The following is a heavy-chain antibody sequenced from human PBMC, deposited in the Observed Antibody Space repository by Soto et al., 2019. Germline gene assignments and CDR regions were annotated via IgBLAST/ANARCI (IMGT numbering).Heavy chain of an antibody. V-gene: IGHV1-2*02. D-gene: IGHD2-15*01. J-gene: IGHJ4*02. CDR3: ARHWVVSGTDNPFDY. CDR2: INPNSGGT. CDR1: GYTFTGYY. Sequence: QVQLVQSGAEVKKPGASVKVSCKASGYTFTGYYINWVRQAPGQGLEWMGWINPNSGGTNYAQKFQGRVTMTRDTSISTAYMELSRLRSDDTAVYYCARHWVVSGTDNPFDYWGQGTLVTVSS.